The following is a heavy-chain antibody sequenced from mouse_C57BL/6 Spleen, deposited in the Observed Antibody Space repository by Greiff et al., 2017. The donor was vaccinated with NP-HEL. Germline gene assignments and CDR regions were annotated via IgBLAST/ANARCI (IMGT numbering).Heavy chain of an antibody. CDR1: GYTFTSYW. D-gene: IGHD1-1*01. J-gene: IGHJ2*01. CDR2: INPSNGGT. V-gene: IGHV1-53*01. CDR3: ARSGWGGSSYPFDY. Sequence: QVQLQQPGTELVKPGASVKLSCKASGYTFTSYWMHWVKQRPGQGLEWIGNINPSNGGTHYNEKFKSKATLTVDKSSSTAYMQRSSLTSEDSAVYYCARSGWGGSSYPFDYWGQGTTLTVSS.